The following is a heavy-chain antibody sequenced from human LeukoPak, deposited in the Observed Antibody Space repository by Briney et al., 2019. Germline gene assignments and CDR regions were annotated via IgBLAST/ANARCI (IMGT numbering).Heavy chain of an antibody. CDR3: AKGYYDSTTNYYYYGMDV. V-gene: IGHV3-30*18. Sequence: PGGSLRLSCAASGFPFSSYGMHWVRQAPGKGLEWVAGTSYDGSNKYYAESVKGRFTISRDNSKNTLYLQMNSLRAEHTAVYYCAKGYYDSTTNYYYYGMDVWGQGTAVTVSS. D-gene: IGHD2/OR15-2a*01. CDR2: TSYDGSNK. J-gene: IGHJ6*02. CDR1: GFPFSSYG.